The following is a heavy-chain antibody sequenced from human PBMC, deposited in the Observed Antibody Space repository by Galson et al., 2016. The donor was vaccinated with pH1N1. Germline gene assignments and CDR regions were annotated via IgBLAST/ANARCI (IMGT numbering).Heavy chain of an antibody. V-gene: IGHV5-51*03. D-gene: IGHD1-1*01. CDR3: ARSTKVVSTGHFGS. CDR2: IYPGDSDT. CDR1: GYSFSNYW. J-gene: IGHJ4*02. Sequence: QSGAEVKKPRESLRISCKGFGYSFSNYWIAWVRQMPGKGLECMGVIYPGDSDTKYNPSFEGQVVISADKSISSVFLQWNSLEASDTAMYYCARSTKVVSTGHFGSWGQGTLVTVSS.